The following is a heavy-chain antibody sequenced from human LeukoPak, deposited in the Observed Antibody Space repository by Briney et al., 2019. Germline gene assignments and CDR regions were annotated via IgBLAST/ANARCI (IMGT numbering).Heavy chain of an antibody. CDR1: GFTFRGNG. CDR2: IWYDGSNR. Sequence: GGSLRLSCAASGFTFRGNGMHWVRQAPGKGLEWVAIIWYDGSNRYYADSVKGRFTISRDNSKNTLFLQMDSLTAEDTAVYYCARDQGTSVTAMVGGHFDYWGPGTLVTVSS. J-gene: IGHJ4*02. CDR3: ARDQGTSVTAMVGGHFDY. V-gene: IGHV3-33*01. D-gene: IGHD4-17*01.